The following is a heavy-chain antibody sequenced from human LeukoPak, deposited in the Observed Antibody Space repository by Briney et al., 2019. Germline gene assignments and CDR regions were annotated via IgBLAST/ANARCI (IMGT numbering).Heavy chain of an antibody. CDR2: ISGSGGAT. J-gene: IGHJ5*02. CDR3: ARDRGYCAGGTCLNWFDP. D-gene: IGHD2-15*01. CDR1: GFTFSSYA. V-gene: IGHV3-23*01. Sequence: PGGSLRLSCATSGFTFSSYAMSWVRQAPGKGLEWVSGISGSGGATYYADSVKGRFTISRDNSKNTLYLQMNSLRAEDTAVYYCARDRGYCAGGTCLNWFDPWGQGTLLTVSS.